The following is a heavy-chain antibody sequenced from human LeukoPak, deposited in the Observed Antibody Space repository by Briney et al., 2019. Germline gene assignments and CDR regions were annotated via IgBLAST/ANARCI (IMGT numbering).Heavy chain of an antibody. CDR2: IYYSGST. Sequence: PSETLSLTCTVSGGSISSSSYYWGWIRQPPGKGLEWIGSIYYSGSTYYNPSLKSRVTISVDTSKNQFSLKLSSVTAADTAVYYCARHQVTTVSRYFDSGFDYWGQGTLVTVSS. J-gene: IGHJ4*02. D-gene: IGHD3-9*01. CDR3: ARHQVTTVSRYFDSGFDY. V-gene: IGHV4-39*07. CDR1: GGSISSSSYY.